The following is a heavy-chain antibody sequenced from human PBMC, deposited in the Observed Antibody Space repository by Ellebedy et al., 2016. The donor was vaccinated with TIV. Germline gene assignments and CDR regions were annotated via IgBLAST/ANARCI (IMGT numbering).Heavy chain of an antibody. V-gene: IGHV4-34*01. CDR2: INHSGST. CDR3: ARDFRTGYSSSWDEDYYYYGMDV. CDR1: GGSFSGYY. Sequence: SETLSLXXAVYGGSFSGYYWSWIRQPPGKGLEWIGEINHSGSTNYNPSLKSRVTISVDTSKNQFSLKLSSVTAADTAVYYCARDFRTGYSSSWDEDYYYYGMDVWGQGTTVTVSS. J-gene: IGHJ6*02. D-gene: IGHD6-13*01.